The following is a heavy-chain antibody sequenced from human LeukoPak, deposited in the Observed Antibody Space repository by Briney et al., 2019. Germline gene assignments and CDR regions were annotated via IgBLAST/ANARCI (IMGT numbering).Heavy chain of an antibody. CDR2: ISGSGGST. CDR3: AKDFYSGSGSYYTRFDY. CDR1: GFTFSNYA. D-gene: IGHD3-10*01. Sequence: PGGSLRLSCAASGFTFSNYAMSWVRQAPGKGLEWVSSISGSGGSTYYADSVKGRFTISRDNSKNTLYLQMNRLRAEDTAVYYCAKDFYSGSGSYYTRFDYWGQGTLVTVSS. V-gene: IGHV3-23*01. J-gene: IGHJ4*02.